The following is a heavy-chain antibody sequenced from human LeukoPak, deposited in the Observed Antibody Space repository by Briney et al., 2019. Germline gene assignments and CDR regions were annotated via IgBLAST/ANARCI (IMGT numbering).Heavy chain of an antibody. CDR2: IYTSGST. Sequence: SETLSLTCTVSDGSISSYYWSWIRQPAGKGLEWIGRIYTSGSTNYNPSLKSRVTMSVDTSKNQFSLKLSSVTAADTAVYYCARGAHFYSGSYPFDYWGQGTLVTVSS. CDR1: DGSISSYY. J-gene: IGHJ4*02. CDR3: ARGAHFYSGSYPFDY. V-gene: IGHV4-4*07. D-gene: IGHD1-26*01.